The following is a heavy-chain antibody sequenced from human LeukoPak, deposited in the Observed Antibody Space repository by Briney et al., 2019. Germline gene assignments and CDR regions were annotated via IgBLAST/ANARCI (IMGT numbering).Heavy chain of an antibody. J-gene: IGHJ4*02. V-gene: IGHV3-74*01. Sequence: GGSLRLSCAASGFTFSSYWMHWVRQAPGKGLVWVSRINSDGSSTSYADSVKGRFTISRDNAKNTLYLQMNSLRAEDTAVYYCAKDGARHLKIVGATHFDYWGQGTLVTVSS. CDR1: GFTFSSYW. CDR3: AKDGARHLKIVGATHFDY. CDR2: INSDGSST. D-gene: IGHD1-26*01.